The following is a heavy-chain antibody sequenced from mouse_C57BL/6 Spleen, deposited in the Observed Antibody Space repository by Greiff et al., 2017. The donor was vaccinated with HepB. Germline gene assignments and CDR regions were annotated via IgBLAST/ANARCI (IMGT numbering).Heavy chain of an antibody. D-gene: IGHD2-5*01. CDR3: ARAYYSNLFDY. CDR1: GFTFSSYT. V-gene: IGHV5-9*01. Sequence: EVQRVESGGGLVKPGGSLKLSCAASGFTFSSYTMSWVRQTPEKRLEWVATISGGGGNTYYPDSVKGRFTISRDNAKNTLYLQMSSLRSEDTALYYCARAYYSNLFDYWGQGTTLTVSS. J-gene: IGHJ2*01. CDR2: ISGGGGNT.